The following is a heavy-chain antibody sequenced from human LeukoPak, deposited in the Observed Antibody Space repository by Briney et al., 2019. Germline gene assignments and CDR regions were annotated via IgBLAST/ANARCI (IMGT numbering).Heavy chain of an antibody. CDR1: GFTFGSYA. CDR3: ARGETQYMWDYKRNIDF. D-gene: IGHD1-26*01. CDR2: ITYDGRQI. J-gene: IGHJ4*02. V-gene: IGHV3-30*03. Sequence: GGSLRLSCAASGFTFGSYAMSWVRQAPGKGLEWAAVITYDGRQIYYADSVKGRFTISRDNSRNTLHLQMNSLRPEDTAVYYCARGETQYMWDYKRNIDFWGQGTLVTVSS.